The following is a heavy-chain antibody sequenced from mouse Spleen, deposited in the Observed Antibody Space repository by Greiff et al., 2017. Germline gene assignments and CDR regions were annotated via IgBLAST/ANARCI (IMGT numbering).Heavy chain of an antibody. J-gene: IGHJ3*01. CDR2: INPSSGYT. CDR3: ASYGPLFAY. CDR1: GYTFTSYT. V-gene: IGHV1-4*01. Sequence: VQLQQSGAELARPGASVKMSCKASGYTFTSYTMHWVKQRPGQGLEWIGYINPSSGYTKYNQKFKDKATLTANKSSSTAYMQLSSLTSEDSAVYYCASYGPLFAYWGQGTLVTVSA. D-gene: IGHD1-1*02.